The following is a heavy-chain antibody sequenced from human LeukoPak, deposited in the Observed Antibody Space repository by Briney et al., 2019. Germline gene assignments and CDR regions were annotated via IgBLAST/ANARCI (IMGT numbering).Heavy chain of an antibody. CDR2: IIPIFGTA. CDR1: GRTFSSYA. V-gene: IGHV1-69*05. J-gene: IGHJ4*02. Sequence: SVKVSCKASGRTFSSYAISWVRQAPGQGREWMGGIIPIFGTANYAQKFQGRVTITTDESTSTAYMELSSLRSEDTAVYYCARVPIAARREYYFDYWGQGTLVTVSS. CDR3: ARVPIAARREYYFDY. D-gene: IGHD6-6*01.